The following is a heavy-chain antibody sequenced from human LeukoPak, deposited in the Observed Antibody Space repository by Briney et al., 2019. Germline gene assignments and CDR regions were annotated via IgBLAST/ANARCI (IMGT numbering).Heavy chain of an antibody. J-gene: IGHJ6*03. D-gene: IGHD3-10*01. Sequence: PSGTLSLTCTVSGGSISSGSYYWSWIRQPAGKGLEWFGRIYTSGSTNYNPSLKSRVTISVDTSKNQFSLKLSSVTAADTAVYYCARDGGYGSGKHFGYYMDVWGKGTTVTISS. CDR2: IYTSGST. CDR3: ARDGGYGSGKHFGYYMDV. V-gene: IGHV4-61*02. CDR1: GGSISSGSYY.